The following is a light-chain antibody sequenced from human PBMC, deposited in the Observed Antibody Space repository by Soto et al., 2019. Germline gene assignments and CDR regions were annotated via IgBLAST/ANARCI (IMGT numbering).Light chain of an antibody. CDR1: QTISSW. CDR3: QQYSTSSPST. J-gene: IGKJ2*01. Sequence: DIQMTQSPSTLSASVGDRVTITCRASQTISSWLAWYQQKPGKAPSLLIYKASILENGVPSRFRGSGSGTEFTLTFSSLQPDDFATYYCQQYSTSSPSTFGQGTKLQI. V-gene: IGKV1-5*03. CDR2: KAS.